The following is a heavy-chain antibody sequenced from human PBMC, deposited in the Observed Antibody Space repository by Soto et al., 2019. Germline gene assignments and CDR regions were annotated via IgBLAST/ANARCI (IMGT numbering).Heavy chain of an antibody. V-gene: IGHV1-18*04. CDR3: ARTPRAQMIVLEAATRFDY. CDR2: ISPYNGDT. J-gene: IGHJ4*02. D-gene: IGHD2-15*01. CDR1: GYTFTTYG. Sequence: QVQLVQSGAEVKRPGASVKVYCKAYGYTFTTYGFNWVRQAPGQGLEWMGWISPYNGDTNYAQNFQGRVTLTTDTYTSTAYMELRSLTSDDTAVYYCARTPRAQMIVLEAATRFDYWGQGTLVTV.